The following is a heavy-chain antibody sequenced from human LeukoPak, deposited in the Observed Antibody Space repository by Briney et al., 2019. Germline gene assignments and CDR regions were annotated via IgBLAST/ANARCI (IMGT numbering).Heavy chain of an antibody. CDR1: GFTFSSYS. D-gene: IGHD3-22*01. CDR3: ARDGVDSSGYLPIDY. J-gene: IGHJ4*02. V-gene: IGHV3-21*01. Sequence: GGSLRLSCAASGFTFSSYSMNWVRQAPGKGLEWVSSISSSSSYIYYADSVKGRFTISRDNAKNSLYLQMNSLRAEDTAVYYCARDGVDSSGYLPIDYWGQGTLVTVSS. CDR2: ISSSSSYI.